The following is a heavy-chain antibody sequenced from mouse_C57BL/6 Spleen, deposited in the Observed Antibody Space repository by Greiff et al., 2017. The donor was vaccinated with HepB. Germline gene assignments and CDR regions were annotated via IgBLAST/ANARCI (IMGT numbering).Heavy chain of an antibody. D-gene: IGHD2-13*01. CDR1: GFNIKDYY. Sequence: DVHLVESGAELVKPGASVKLSCTASGFNIKDYYMHWVKQRTEQGLEWIGRIDPEDGETKYAPKFQGKATITADTSSNTAYLQLSSLTSEDTAVYYCAREADFRDFDYWGQGTTLTVSS. V-gene: IGHV14-2*01. J-gene: IGHJ2*01. CDR3: AREADFRDFDY. CDR2: IDPEDGET.